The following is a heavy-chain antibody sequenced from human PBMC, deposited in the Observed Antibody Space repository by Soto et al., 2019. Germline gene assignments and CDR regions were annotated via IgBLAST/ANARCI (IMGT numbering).Heavy chain of an antibody. CDR2: ISGSGGSI. CDR1: GFTFSSYA. Sequence: PGGSLRLSCAASGFTFSSYAMSWVRQAPGKGLEWVSGISGSGGSIYYADSVRGRFTISRDNSKNTLYLQMNSLRAEDMATYYSGKEITDPGPYYFDYWGQGTLDTVSS. J-gene: IGHJ4*02. CDR3: GKEITDPGPYYFDY. V-gene: IGHV3-23*01.